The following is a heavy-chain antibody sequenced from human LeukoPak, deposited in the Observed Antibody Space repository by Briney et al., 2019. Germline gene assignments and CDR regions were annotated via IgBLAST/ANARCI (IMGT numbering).Heavy chain of an antibody. CDR2: IHPGDSNI. D-gene: IGHD2-15*01. V-gene: IGHV5-51*01. CDR1: EYSFTSYW. Sequence: GESLKISCNGFEYSFTSYWIGWVRQMPGKGPEWMGIIHPGDSNIRYSPSFQGQITISADKSISTAYLQWSSLKASDTAMYYCARQTPNQYGMDVWGTGTTVTVSS. CDR3: ARQTPNQYGMDV. J-gene: IGHJ6*04.